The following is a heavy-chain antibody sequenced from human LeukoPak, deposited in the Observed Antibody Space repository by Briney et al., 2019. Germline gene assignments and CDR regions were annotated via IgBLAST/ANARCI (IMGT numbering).Heavy chain of an antibody. D-gene: IGHD6-19*01. CDR3: AKPISGGLAVTADWFAP. Sequence: GGSLRLSCEASGFAFSFFAMSWLRPAPGKGLEWVSTLNANSGTRSYAASVRGRFTISRDNSKNTLYLQLNTLRADDTAVYYCAKPISGGLAVTADWFAPWGQGTLVVVSS. J-gene: IGHJ5*01. V-gene: IGHV3-23*01. CDR2: LNANSGTR. CDR1: GFAFSFFA.